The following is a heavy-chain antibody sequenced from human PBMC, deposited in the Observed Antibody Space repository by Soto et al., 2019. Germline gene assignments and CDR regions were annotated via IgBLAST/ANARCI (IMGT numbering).Heavy chain of an antibody. CDR2: ISSSGSTI. V-gene: IGHV3-11*01. J-gene: IGHJ6*02. Sequence: MRRVRKTPGKGLEWVSYISSSGSTIYYADSVKGRFTISRNNAKNSLYLQMNSLRAEDTAVYYCARLGDIVVVPAAKMNPWSYYYGMDVWGQGTTVTVSS. CDR3: ARLGDIVVVPAAKMNPWSYYYGMDV. D-gene: IGHD2-2*01.